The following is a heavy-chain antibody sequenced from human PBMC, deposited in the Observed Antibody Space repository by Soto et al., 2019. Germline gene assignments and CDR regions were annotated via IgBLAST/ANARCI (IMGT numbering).Heavy chain of an antibody. CDR2: INPSGGST. J-gene: IGHJ4*02. CDR1: GYTFTSYY. D-gene: IGHD6-19*01. CDR3: ARAAKNKQWLPYFDY. V-gene: IGHV1-46*01. Sequence: ASVKVSCKASGYTFTSYYMHWVRQAPGQGLEWMGIINPSGGSTSYAQKFQGRVTMTRDTSTSTVYMELSSLRSEDTAVYYCARAAKNKQWLPYFDYWGQGTLVTVSS.